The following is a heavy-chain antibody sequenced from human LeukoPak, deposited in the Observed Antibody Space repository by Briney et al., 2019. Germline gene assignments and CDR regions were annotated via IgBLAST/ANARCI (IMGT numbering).Heavy chain of an antibody. CDR3: ARESHFLDSSSWVDY. CDR2: INPNSGGT. D-gene: IGHD6-13*01. V-gene: IGHV1-2*06. J-gene: IGHJ4*02. CDR1: GYTFTGYY. Sequence: ASVKVSCKASGYTFTGYYMHWVRQAPGQGREWMGRINPNSGGTNYAQKFQGRVTMTRDTSISTAYMELSRLRSDDTAVYYCARESHFLDSSSWVDYWGQGTLVTVSS.